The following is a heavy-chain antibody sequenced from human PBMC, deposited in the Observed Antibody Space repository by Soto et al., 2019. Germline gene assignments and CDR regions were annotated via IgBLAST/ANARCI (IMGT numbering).Heavy chain of an antibody. J-gene: IGHJ5*02. Sequence: SLTSAVCGGAISSNSYYWGLIRHPPGKGLEWIGSIYYSGSTYYNPSLKSRVTISVDTSKNQFSLKLSSVTAADTAVYYCARHASKEWALLSRGAFDPWGQGTLVTVSS. CDR3: ARHASKEWALLSRGAFDP. V-gene: IGHV4-39*01. CDR1: GGAISSNSYY. D-gene: IGHD1-26*01. CDR2: IYYSGST.